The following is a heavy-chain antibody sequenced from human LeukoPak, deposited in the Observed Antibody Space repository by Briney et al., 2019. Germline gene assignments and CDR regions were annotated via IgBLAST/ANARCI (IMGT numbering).Heavy chain of an antibody. V-gene: IGHV1-2*02. CDR2: INPNSGGT. Sequence: QGXEWMGSINPNSGGTHYAQDFHATLTMTRDTSISTAYMELSRLRSDDTAVYYCARDPYDGNYYFDYWGQGTLVTVAS. J-gene: IGHJ4*02. D-gene: IGHD3-3*01. CDR3: ARDPYDGNYYFDY.